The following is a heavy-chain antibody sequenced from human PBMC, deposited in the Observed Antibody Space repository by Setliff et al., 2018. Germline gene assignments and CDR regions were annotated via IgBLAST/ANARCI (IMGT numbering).Heavy chain of an antibody. J-gene: IGHJ6*03. CDR1: GDSITSSSYY. Sequence: SETLSLTCTVSGDSITSSSYYWGWIRQPPGKGLEWLGQIYTSWSTNYNPSRKGRATLSIDASKRQFSLKRTSVTAADTAGYYCARVSGFLYMDVWGKGTTVTVSS. CDR2: IYTSWST. V-gene: IGHV4-61*05. CDR3: ARVSGFLYMDV. D-gene: IGHD3-3*01.